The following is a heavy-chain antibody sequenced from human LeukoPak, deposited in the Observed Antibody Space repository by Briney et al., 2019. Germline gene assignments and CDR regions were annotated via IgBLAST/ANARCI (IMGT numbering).Heavy chain of an antibody. J-gene: IGHJ4*02. CDR1: GGSISGYY. D-gene: IGHD2-2*01. Sequence: SETLSLTCTVSGGSISGYYWSWIRQPPGKGLEWIGEINHSGSTNYNPSLKSRVTISVDTSKNQFSLKLSSVTAADTAVYYCASLRPVVPAAKDYWGQGTLVTVSS. V-gene: IGHV4-34*01. CDR3: ASLRPVVPAAKDY. CDR2: INHSGST.